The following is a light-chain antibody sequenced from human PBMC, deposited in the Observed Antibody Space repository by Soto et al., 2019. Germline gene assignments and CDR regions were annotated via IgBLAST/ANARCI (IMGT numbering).Light chain of an antibody. CDR1: QSISSW. Sequence: DIQMTQSPSTLSASVGDRVTITCRASQSISSWLAWYQQKPGKAPKLLIYDASSLGSGVPSRFSGSGSGTEFTLTISSLQPDDFATYDCQQYNSYPVTFGQGTKLEIK. J-gene: IGKJ2*01. V-gene: IGKV1-5*01. CDR3: QQYNSYPVT. CDR2: DAS.